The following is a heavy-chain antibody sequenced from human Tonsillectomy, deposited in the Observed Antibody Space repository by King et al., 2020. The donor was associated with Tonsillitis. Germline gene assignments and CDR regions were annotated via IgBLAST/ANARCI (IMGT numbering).Heavy chain of an antibody. D-gene: IGHD2-15*01. CDR3: ARVAPGVVVSPPADH. J-gene: IGHJ4*02. V-gene: IGHV3-48*02. Sequence: VQLVESGGGLVQPGGSLRLSCAASGFTFSSYSMNWVRQAPGKGLEWVSYISSSSSTIYYADSVKGRFTISRDNAKNSLYLQMNSLRDEDTAVYYCARVAPGVVVSPPADHWGQGPLVTVSS. CDR1: GFTFSSYS. CDR2: ISSSSSTI.